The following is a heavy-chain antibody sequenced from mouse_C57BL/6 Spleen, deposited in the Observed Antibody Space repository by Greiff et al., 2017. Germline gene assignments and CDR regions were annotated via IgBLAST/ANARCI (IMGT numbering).Heavy chain of an antibody. CDR1: GYTFTSYW. CDR3: ARSDYYGSRYFDY. V-gene: IGHV1-64*01. D-gene: IGHD1-1*01. CDR2: IHTNSGST. J-gene: IGHJ2*01. Sequence: QVQLQQPGAELVKPGASVKLSCKASGYTFTSYWMHWVKQRPGQGLEWIGMIHTNSGSTNYNEKFKSKATLTVDKSSSTAYMQLSSLTSEDSAVYYCARSDYYGSRYFDYWGQGTTLTVSS.